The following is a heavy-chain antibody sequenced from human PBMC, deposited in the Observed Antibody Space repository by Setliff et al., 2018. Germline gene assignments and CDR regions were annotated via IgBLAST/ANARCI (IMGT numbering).Heavy chain of an antibody. V-gene: IGHV4-59*08. CDR2: KYYSGST. CDR1: GSSFSSYS. Sequence: SETLSLTCTVSGSSFSSYSWSWIRQPPGKGLEWIGYKYYSGSTNSNPSLKSRVTISVDTSKNQFSLKLSSVSAADTAVYYCARARSGDYSDSTGYLDYWGQGTLVTVSS. D-gene: IGHD3-22*01. J-gene: IGHJ4*02. CDR3: ARARSGDYSDSTGYLDY.